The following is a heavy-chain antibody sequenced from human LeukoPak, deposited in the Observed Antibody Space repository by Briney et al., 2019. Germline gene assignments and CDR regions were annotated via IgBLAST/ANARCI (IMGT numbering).Heavy chain of an antibody. CDR2: INHSGST. Sequence: PSETLSLTCAVYGGSFSGYYWSWIRQPPGKGLEWIGEINHSGSTNYNPSLKSRVTISVDTSKNQFSLKLSSVTAADTAVYYCAIHIVVVPAAKKKSWFDPWSQGTLVTVSS. CDR1: GGSFSGYY. V-gene: IGHV4-34*01. J-gene: IGHJ5*02. D-gene: IGHD2-2*01. CDR3: AIHIVVVPAAKKKSWFDP.